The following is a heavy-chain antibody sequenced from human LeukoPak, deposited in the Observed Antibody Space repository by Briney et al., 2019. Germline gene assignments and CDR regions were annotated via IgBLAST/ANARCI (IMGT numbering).Heavy chain of an antibody. V-gene: IGHV1-2*02. CDR2: INPNSGGT. CDR3: ARASDLDSFDY. CDR1: GYTFTDYH. Sequence: GASVKVSCKASGYTFTDYHMHWVRQAPGQGLEWMGWINPNSGGTNYAQKFQGRVSMTRDTSTSTAYMELRSLRSDDTAVYYCARASDLDSFDYWGQGTLVTVSS. J-gene: IGHJ4*02.